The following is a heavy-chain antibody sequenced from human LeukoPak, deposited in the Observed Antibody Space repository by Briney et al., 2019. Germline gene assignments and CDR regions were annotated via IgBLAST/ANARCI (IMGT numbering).Heavy chain of an antibody. CDR2: MNPNSGNT. Sequence: ASVKVSCKASGYTFTNYDINWVRQAAGQGLEWMGWMNPNSGNTGYARKFQGRVTISRNTSISTAYMELSSLRPEDTAVYYCARTRGYCSSTSCYPEMPFDYWGQGTLVTVSS. V-gene: IGHV1-8*01. CDR3: ARTRGYCSSTSCYPEMPFDY. J-gene: IGHJ4*02. D-gene: IGHD2-2*01. CDR1: GYTFTNYD.